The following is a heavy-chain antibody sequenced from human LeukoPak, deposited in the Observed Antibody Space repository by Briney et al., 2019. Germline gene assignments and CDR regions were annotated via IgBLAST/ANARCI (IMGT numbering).Heavy chain of an antibody. J-gene: IGHJ4*02. D-gene: IGHD2-15*01. CDR1: GGSISSSAYY. Sequence: KPSETLSLTCTASGGSISSSAYYWGWIRQPPGKGLEWIGNIYYSGSTYYNPSLKSRVTISVDTSKNQFSLRLSFVTAADTAVYYCVRRLSGSSNCDCWGQGTLVTVSS. CDR2: IYYSGST. CDR3: VRRLSGSSNCDC. V-gene: IGHV4-39*01.